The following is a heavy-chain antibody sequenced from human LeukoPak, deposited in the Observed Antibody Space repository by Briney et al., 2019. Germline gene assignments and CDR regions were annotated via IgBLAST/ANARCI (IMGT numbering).Heavy chain of an antibody. Sequence: GGSLRLSCAASGFTFRTYNMNWVRQAPGKGLEWVSYITSGGTTIYYADSVKGRFTISRDNAKNSLYLQMNSLRAEDTAVYYCARKRAVAGPDEYFQHWGQGTLVTVSS. V-gene: IGHV3-48*01. CDR1: GFTFRTYN. CDR2: ITSGGTTI. J-gene: IGHJ1*01. D-gene: IGHD6-19*01. CDR3: ARKRAVAGPDEYFQH.